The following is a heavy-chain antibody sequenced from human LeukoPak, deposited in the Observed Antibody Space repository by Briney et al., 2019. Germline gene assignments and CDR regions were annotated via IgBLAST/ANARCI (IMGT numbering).Heavy chain of an antibody. V-gene: IGHV1-69*13. CDR2: IIPISGTT. Sequence: ASVKVSCKTSGGTFTSYAITWVRQAPGQGLEWMGKIIPISGTTNYAQKFQGRVTFTADESTSTAYMELSSLRSEDTAVYYCAIERALYGDYRRPLDYWGQGTLVTVSS. D-gene: IGHD4-17*01. CDR3: AIERALYGDYRRPLDY. CDR1: GGTFTSYA. J-gene: IGHJ4*02.